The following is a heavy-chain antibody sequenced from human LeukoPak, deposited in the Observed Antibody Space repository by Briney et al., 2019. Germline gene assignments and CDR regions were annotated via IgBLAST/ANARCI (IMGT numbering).Heavy chain of an antibody. J-gene: IGHJ5*02. CDR3: ARDGCSSTSCYPGWFDP. Sequence: ASVKVSCKASGGTFSSYAISWVRQAPGQGLEWMGGIIPIFGTANYAQKFQGRVTITADESTGTAYMELSSLRSEDTAVYYCARDGCSSTSCYPGWFDPWGQGTLVTVSS. CDR1: GGTFSSYA. CDR2: IIPIFGTA. D-gene: IGHD2-2*01. V-gene: IGHV1-69*13.